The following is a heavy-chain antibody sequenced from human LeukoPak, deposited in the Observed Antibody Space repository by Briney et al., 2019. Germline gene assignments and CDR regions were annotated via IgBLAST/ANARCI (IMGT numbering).Heavy chain of an antibody. D-gene: IGHD3-16*02. CDR1: GYTFTSFG. CDR2: ISAYNGNT. V-gene: IGHV1-18*01. J-gene: IGHJ4*02. CDR3: ARDLASMGVIFFDY. Sequence: ASVNVSCKASGYTFTSFGISWVRQAPGQGLERMGWISAYNGNTNYAQKLQGRVTMTTDTSTSTAYMELRSLRSDDTAVYYCARDLASMGVIFFDYWGQGTLVTVSS.